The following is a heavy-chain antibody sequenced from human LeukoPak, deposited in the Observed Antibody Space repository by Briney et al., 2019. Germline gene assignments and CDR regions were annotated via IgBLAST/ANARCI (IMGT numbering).Heavy chain of an antibody. Sequence: ASVKVSCKASGYTFTGHYMHWVRQAPGQGLEWMGWINPNSGGTNYAQKFQGRVTMTRDTSITTAYMEVRSLRSDDTAVYYCARGQPTVVTPTVDYWGQGTLVTVSS. J-gene: IGHJ4*02. CDR2: INPNSGGT. CDR3: ARGQPTVVTPTVDY. V-gene: IGHV1-2*02. CDR1: GYTFTGHY. D-gene: IGHD4-23*01.